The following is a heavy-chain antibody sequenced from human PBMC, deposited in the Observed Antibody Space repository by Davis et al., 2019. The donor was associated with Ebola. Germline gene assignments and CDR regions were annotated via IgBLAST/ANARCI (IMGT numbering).Heavy chain of an antibody. CDR2: ISSSGDST. CDR3: AKGWGSSGWYYFDY. D-gene: IGHD6-19*01. V-gene: IGHV3-23*01. CDR1: GFPFSTYA. Sequence: PGGSLRLSCTASGFPFSTYAMSWVRQAPGKGLEWVSGISSSGDSTYYADSVKGRFTISRDNSKNTLYLQMNSLRAEDTAVYYYAKGWGSSGWYYFDYWGQGTLVTVSS. J-gene: IGHJ4*02.